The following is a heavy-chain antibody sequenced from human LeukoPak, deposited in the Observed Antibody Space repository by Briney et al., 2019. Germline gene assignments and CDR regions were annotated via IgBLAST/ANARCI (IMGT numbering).Heavy chain of an antibody. D-gene: IGHD2-21*02. Sequence: SQTLSLTCTVSGGSISSGGYYWSWIRQPPGKGLEWIGYIYYSGSTHYNPSLKSRVTISLDTSKNQFSLKLNSVTAADTAVYYCARGVVTAIQKAFGIWGQGTMVTVSS. CDR1: GGSISSGGYY. J-gene: IGHJ3*02. CDR3: ARGVVTAIQKAFGI. CDR2: IYYSGST. V-gene: IGHV4-61*08.